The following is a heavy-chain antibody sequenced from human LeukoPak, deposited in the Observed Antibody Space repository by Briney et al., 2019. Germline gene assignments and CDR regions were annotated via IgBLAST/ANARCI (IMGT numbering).Heavy chain of an antibody. V-gene: IGHV3-21*01. J-gene: IGHJ4*02. CDR1: GFTFRKYI. CDR3: ARAGVAVAGAGLDY. CDR2: ITGGGTNT. Sequence: GGSLRLSCAVSGFTFRKYIMTWVRRAPGKGLEWVSSITGGGTNTYYPDSVKGRFTISRDNAKNSLYLQMNSLRAEDTAVYYCARAGVAVAGAGLDYWGQGTLVPVSS. D-gene: IGHD6-13*01.